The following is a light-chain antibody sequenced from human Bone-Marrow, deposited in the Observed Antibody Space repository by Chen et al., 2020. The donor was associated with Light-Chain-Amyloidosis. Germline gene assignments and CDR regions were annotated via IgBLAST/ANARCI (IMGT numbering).Light chain of an antibody. CDR2: SDT. CDR3: QSADSSGTYEVI. J-gene: IGLJ2*01. V-gene: IGLV3-25*03. Sequence: SYERTQPPSVSVSPGQTARITCSGDDLPTKYAYWYQQKPGLAPVLVIHSDTERPSGISERFSGSSSGTTATLTIRGVQAEDEADYHCQSADSSGTYEVIFGGGTKLTVL. CDR1: DLPTKY.